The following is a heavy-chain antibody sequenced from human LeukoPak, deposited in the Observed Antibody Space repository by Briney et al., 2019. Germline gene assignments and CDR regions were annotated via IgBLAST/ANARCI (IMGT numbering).Heavy chain of an antibody. J-gene: IGHJ4*02. CDR3: AKDRGSSWPHGFDY. V-gene: IGHV3-23*01. Sequence: GGSLRLSCAASGVSFSSSAMSWVRQAPGKGLEWVSAISGSGGSTYYADSVKGRFTISRDNSKNTLYLQMNSLRAEDTAVYYCAKDRGSSWPHGFDYWGQGTLVTVSS. D-gene: IGHD6-13*01. CDR1: GVSFSSSA. CDR2: ISGSGGST.